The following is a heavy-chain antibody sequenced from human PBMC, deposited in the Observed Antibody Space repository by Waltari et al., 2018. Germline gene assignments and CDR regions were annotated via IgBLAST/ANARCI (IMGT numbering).Heavy chain of an antibody. Sequence: QVQLVQSGAEVKKPGASVKVSCKASGYTFTGYYMHWVRQAPGQGLEGMGWINPNVGGKNYEQKFQGRVTRTRDTSISTAYMELSRLRSDDTAVYYCARVGRGVGATSPDYWGQGTLVTVSS. D-gene: IGHD1-26*01. J-gene: IGHJ4*02. CDR3: ARVGRGVGATSPDY. V-gene: IGHV1-2*02. CDR1: GYTFTGYY. CDR2: INPNVGGK.